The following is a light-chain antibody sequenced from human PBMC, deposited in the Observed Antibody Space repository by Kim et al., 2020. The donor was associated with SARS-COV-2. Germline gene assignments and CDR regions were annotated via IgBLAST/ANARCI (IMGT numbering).Light chain of an antibody. CDR1: SLRSYH. J-gene: IGLJ2*01. Sequence: SYELTQDPAVSVALGQTVRITCQGDSLRSYHASWYQQKPGQAPVLVIYGKNNRPSGIPDRFSGSSSGNTASLTITGAQAEDEADYYCNSRDSSGNHLVFG. CDR2: GKN. CDR3: NSRDSSGNHLV. V-gene: IGLV3-19*01.